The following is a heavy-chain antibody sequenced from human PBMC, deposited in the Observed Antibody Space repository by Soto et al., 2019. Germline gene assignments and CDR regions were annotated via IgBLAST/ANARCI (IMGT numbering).Heavy chain of an antibody. Sequence: QVQLVESGGGVVQPGRSLRLSCAASGFTFSTYAMHWVRQAPGKGLEWVAVISYDGNNKYYADSVKGRFTISRDYSKNTLYLQRNSLRAVVTAGYYCARGGNLWFGEPFDYWGQGALVTVSS. CDR1: GFTFSTYA. CDR2: ISYDGNNK. CDR3: ARGGNLWFGEPFDY. J-gene: IGHJ4*02. V-gene: IGHV3-30-3*01. D-gene: IGHD3-10*01.